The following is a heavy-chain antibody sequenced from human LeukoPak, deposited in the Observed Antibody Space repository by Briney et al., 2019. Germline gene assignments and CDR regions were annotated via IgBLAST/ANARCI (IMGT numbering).Heavy chain of an antibody. J-gene: IGHJ4*02. D-gene: IGHD5-24*01. CDR2: IRYDGSNK. Sequence: PGGSLRLSCAASGFTFSSYGMHWVRQAPGKGLEWEAFIRYDGSNKYYADSVKGRFTISRDNSKNTLYLQMNSLRAEDTAVYYCATRRDGYNWVDYWGQGTLVTVSS. CDR1: GFTFSSYG. CDR3: ATRRDGYNWVDY. V-gene: IGHV3-30*02.